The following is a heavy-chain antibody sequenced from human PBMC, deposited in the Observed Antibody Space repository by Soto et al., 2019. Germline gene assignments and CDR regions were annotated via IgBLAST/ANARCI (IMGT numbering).Heavy chain of an antibody. Sequence: QVQLHESGPGLVKPSQTLSLSCTGSGASINSDDYYWTWIRQPPGKGLEWIGNTQYSGSTNYNPSLKSRVTLSIDTSNNQFTLKFSSVTAADTAIYYSVRGVAARPARLAMDLWGPGTKVTVSS. J-gene: IGHJ6*02. CDR1: GASINSDDYY. D-gene: IGHD6-6*01. CDR2: TQYSGST. CDR3: VRGVAARPARLAMDL. V-gene: IGHV4-30-4*01.